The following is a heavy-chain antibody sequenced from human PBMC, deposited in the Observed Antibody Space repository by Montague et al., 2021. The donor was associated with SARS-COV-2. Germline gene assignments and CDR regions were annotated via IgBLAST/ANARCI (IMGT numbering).Heavy chain of an antibody. CDR1: GFTFSTYW. Sequence: SLRLSCATSGFTFSTYWMHWVRQAPGKGLMWVSRISRDGSDKIYADSVKGRFTISRDFSQSTLYLQMNSLRVEDTGVYYCAKGGTSYFYGMDVWGQGTTVAVSS. D-gene: IGHD1-26*01. V-gene: IGHV3-74*01. CDR2: ISRDGSDK. J-gene: IGHJ6*02. CDR3: AKGGTSYFYGMDV.